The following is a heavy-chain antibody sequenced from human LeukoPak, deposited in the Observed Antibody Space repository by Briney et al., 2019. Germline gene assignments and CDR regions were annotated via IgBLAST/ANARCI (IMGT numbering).Heavy chain of an antibody. CDR2: IGAYNGDT. D-gene: IGHD2-15*01. CDR1: GYTFTSFG. J-gene: IGHJ4*02. V-gene: IGHV1-18*04. Sequence: ASVKVSCKPSGYTFTSFGISWERQAPGQGLEWMGWIGAYNGDTNYAQKFQGRVTMTTDTSTSTAYMDLRSLRSDDTAVYYCTRDHCRGDNCPSFDYWGQGTLVTVSS. CDR3: TRDHCRGDNCPSFDY.